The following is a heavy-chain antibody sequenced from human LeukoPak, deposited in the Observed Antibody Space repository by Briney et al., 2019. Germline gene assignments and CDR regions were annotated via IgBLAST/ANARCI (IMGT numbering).Heavy chain of an antibody. CDR2: IRYDGCNK. Sequence: GGSLRLSCAASGFTFSSYAMHWVRQAPGKGLEWVAFIRYDGCNKYYADSVKGRFTISRDNSKNTLYLQMSSLRAEDTAVYYCAKVGGLFHHFDYWGQGTLVTVSS. CDR1: GFTFSSYA. CDR3: AKVGGLFHHFDY. V-gene: IGHV3-30*02. J-gene: IGHJ4*02. D-gene: IGHD3-16*01.